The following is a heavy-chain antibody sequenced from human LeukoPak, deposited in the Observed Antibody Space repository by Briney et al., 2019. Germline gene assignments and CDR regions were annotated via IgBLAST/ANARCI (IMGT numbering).Heavy chain of an antibody. D-gene: IGHD3-22*01. Sequence: GRSLRLSCAASGFTFDGYAMHWVRQAPGKGLEWVSGISLDSGTIGYADSVRGRFTISRDNAKNSLYLQMNSLRTEDTALYYCAKTAVTTPYYNYGMDVWGQGTTVTVSS. CDR3: AKTAVTTPYYNYGMDV. CDR2: ISLDSGTI. V-gene: IGHV3-9*01. J-gene: IGHJ6*02. CDR1: GFTFDGYA.